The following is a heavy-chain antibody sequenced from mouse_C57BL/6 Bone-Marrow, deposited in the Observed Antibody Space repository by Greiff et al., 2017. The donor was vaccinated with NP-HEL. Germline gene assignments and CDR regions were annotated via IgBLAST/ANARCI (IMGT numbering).Heavy chain of an antibody. CDR3: ARYQYYGRFDY. Sequence: DVHLVESGGGLVQPGGSLSLSCAASGFTFTDYYMSWVRQPPGKALEWLGFIRNKANGYTTEYSASVKGRFTISRDNSQSILYLQMNALRAEDSATYYCARYQYYGRFDYWGQGTTLTVSS. V-gene: IGHV7-3*01. CDR2: IRNKANGYTT. CDR1: GFTFTDYY. J-gene: IGHJ2*01. D-gene: IGHD1-1*01.